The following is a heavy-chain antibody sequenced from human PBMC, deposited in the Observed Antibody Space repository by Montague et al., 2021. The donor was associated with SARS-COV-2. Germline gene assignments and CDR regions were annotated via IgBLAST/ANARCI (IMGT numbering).Heavy chain of an antibody. Sequence: SETLSLTCAVYGGSFSGYYWAWIRQYPGKGLEWIAEINHSGTTNYNFNPSLRSRVTISVDTSKSQFSLKLSSVTAADMGVYYCARWDPQTLTLIGLRGKSASDYWGQGTLVTVSS. J-gene: IGHJ4*02. CDR1: GGSFSGYY. D-gene: IGHD4-23*01. V-gene: IGHV4-34*01. CDR2: INHSGTT. CDR3: ARWDPQTLTLIGLRGKSASDY.